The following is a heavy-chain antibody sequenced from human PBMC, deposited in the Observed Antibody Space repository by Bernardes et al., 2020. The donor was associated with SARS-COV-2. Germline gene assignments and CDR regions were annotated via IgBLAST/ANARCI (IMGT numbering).Heavy chain of an antibody. CDR1: GFIFTTYS. J-gene: IGHJ4*02. CDR3: ARGWRENSFDY. CDR2: ISSGGDTI. D-gene: IGHD2-15*01. Sequence: GRSLRVSCVGSGFIFTTYSMSWVRQAPGKGLEWLLFISSGGDTIHDADSVRGRFTVSRDDAKNSVYLQMNSLRAEDTAVYYCARGWRENSFDYWGQGALVTVSS. V-gene: IGHV3-48*01.